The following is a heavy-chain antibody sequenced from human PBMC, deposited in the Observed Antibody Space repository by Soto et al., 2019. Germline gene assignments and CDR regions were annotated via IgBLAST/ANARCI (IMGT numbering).Heavy chain of an antibody. CDR2: LRFNSGT. CDR3: ARGRVWARGGRRWYFDL. V-gene: IGHV4-30-4*01. Sequence: QVSLQESGPRVVKPSETLSLTCTVSDVAFRSGSFFWTWVRQSPGKGLEWIGDLRFNSGTLYKPSLKSRVSFSVDMSRNQFFLRLTSVSGADSGIYYCARGRVWARGGRRWYFDLWGPGTPVIVSS. D-gene: IGHD1-26*01. J-gene: IGHJ2*01. CDR1: DVAFRSGSFF.